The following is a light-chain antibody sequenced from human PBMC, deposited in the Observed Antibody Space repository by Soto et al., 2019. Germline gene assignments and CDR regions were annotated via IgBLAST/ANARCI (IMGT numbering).Light chain of an antibody. CDR1: SSDVGAYDF. Sequence: QSVLTQPASVSGSPGQSITISCTGTSSDVGAYDFVSWYQQHPDKAPKLMIYEVRGRPSGVSNRFSGSKSFNTATLTISGPQAEDEVNYYCSSQTPRNTRVFGTGTKVTAL. V-gene: IGLV2-14*03. J-gene: IGLJ1*01. CDR2: EVR. CDR3: SSQTPRNTRV.